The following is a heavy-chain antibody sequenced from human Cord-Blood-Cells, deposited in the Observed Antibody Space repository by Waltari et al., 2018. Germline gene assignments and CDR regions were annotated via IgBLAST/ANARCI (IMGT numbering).Heavy chain of an antibody. CDR3: ARGGYCSSTSCPYYFDY. J-gene: IGHJ4*02. CDR1: GGTFSSYG. V-gene: IGHV1-69*01. D-gene: IGHD2-2*01. Sequence: QVQLVQSGAEGEKPGSSVEVFCQAFGGTFSSYGINLGAQAPGQGLEWMGGIIPSRGIANYAQECQGRVTITADESTSTAYMELSSLRSEDTAVYYCARGGYCSSTSCPYYFDYWGQGTLVTVSS. CDR2: IIPSRGIA.